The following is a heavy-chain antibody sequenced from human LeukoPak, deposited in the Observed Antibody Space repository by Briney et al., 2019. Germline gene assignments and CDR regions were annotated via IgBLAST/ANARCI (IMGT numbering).Heavy chain of an antibody. CDR1: GYTFTGYY. Sequence: ASVKVSCKASGYTFTGYYMHWVRQAPGQGLEWMGWISAYNGNTNYAQKLQGRVTMTTDTSTSTAYMELRSLRSDDTAVYYCARGVLRYFDWGAFDIWGQGTMVTVSS. CDR2: ISAYNGNT. D-gene: IGHD3-9*01. V-gene: IGHV1-18*04. J-gene: IGHJ3*02. CDR3: ARGVLRYFDWGAFDI.